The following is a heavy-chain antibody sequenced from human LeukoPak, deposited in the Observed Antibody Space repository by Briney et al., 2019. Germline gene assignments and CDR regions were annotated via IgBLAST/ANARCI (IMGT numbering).Heavy chain of an antibody. CDR1: GFTLDDYA. CDR2: ISWNSGSI. CDR3: AKDKYCSSTSCYTEGAFDY. J-gene: IGHJ4*02. V-gene: IGHV3-9*01. Sequence: GGSLRLSCAASGFTLDDYAMHWVRQAPGKGLEWVSGISWNSGSIGYADSVKGRFTISRDNAKNSLYLQMKSLRAEDTALYYCAKDKYCSSTSCYTEGAFDYWGQGTLVTVSS. D-gene: IGHD2-2*02.